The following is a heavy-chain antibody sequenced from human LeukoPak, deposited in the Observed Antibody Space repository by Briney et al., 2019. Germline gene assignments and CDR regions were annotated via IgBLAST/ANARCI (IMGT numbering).Heavy chain of an antibody. V-gene: IGHV1-46*01. CDR1: GYTFTSYY. D-gene: IGHD3-22*01. J-gene: IGHJ4*02. CDR3: ARAPYTTYYYDSRGYYPFDY. Sequence: ASVKVSCKASGYTFTSYYMHWVRQAPGQGLEWMGIINPSGGSTSYAQKFQGRVTMTRDTSTSTVYMELSRLRSEDTAVYYCARAPYTTYYYDSRGYYPFDYWGQGTLVTVSS. CDR2: INPSGGST.